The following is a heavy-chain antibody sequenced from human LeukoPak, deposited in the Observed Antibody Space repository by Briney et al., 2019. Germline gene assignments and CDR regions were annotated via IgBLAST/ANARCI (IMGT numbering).Heavy chain of an antibody. CDR1: GFTVSSNS. V-gene: IGHV3-53*01. Sequence: PGGSLRLSCTVSGFTVSSNSWSWVRQAPGKGLEWVSFIYSGGNTNYSDYVTGRFTISRDNYKNTLYLQMNSLRAEDTAVYYCERYEQLGDPFDYWGQGTLVTVSS. CDR3: ERYEQLGDPFDY. J-gene: IGHJ4*02. D-gene: IGHD6-6*01. CDR2: IYSGGNT.